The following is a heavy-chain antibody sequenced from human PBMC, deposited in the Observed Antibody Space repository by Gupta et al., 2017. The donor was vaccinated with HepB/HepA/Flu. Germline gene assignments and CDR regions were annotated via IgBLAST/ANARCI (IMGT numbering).Heavy chain of an antibody. CDR2: ILNDASKN. J-gene: IGHJ4*02. Sequence: QVQLEESGGGVVQPGRSLRLSCAATGFTFSRYGMHWVRQAPGKGLEGVAVILNDASKNWLADSVKGRFTISRDNLNNILYLQMDILSAEATAVYYWARDDDLPGNNFDYWGQGTLVTVAS. V-gene: IGHV3-33*01. CDR3: ARDDDLPGNNFDY. CDR1: GFTFSRYG. D-gene: IGHD3-3*01.